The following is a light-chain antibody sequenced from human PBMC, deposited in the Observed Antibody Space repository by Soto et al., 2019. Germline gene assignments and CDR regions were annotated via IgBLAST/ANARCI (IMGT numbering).Light chain of an antibody. CDR1: QTINTEF. J-gene: IGKJ2*01. V-gene: IGKV3-20*01. CDR2: GTS. Sequence: EIVLTQSPGTLSLSPGERATFSCRTSQTINTEFLAWYQQRPGLAPRLLIHGTSNRATGIPDRLSGSGSGTDVTLTISALEPEDFAVYYCQRYGSSPLYAFGQGTKLEI. CDR3: QRYGSSPLYA.